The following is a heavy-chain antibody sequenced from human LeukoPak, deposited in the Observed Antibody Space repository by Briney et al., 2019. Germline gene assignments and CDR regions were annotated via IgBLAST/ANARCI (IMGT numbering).Heavy chain of an antibody. J-gene: IGHJ2*01. CDR2: IYYSVSA. CDR1: GGSISRYY. D-gene: IGHD3-22*01. CDR3: VSRGHYYDSSGYYSGPSYWYFDL. V-gene: IGHV4-59*01. Sequence: KSSETLSLTRTVSGGSISRYYWSGIRQPPGEGLERVGGIYYSVSAHSTTSLTSRVTLSLDTPKNHCSPKLCSLRPADPPVCYCVSRGHYYDSSGYYSGPSYWYFDLWGRGTLVTASS.